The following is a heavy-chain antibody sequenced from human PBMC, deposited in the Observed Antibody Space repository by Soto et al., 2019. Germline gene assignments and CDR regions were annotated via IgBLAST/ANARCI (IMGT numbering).Heavy chain of an antibody. CDR2: IYYSGST. CDR1: GGSITSGSYY. J-gene: IGHJ6*02. V-gene: IGHV4-39*07. CDR3: ARVCGGDCHYGMDV. Sequence: SETLSLTCTVSGGSITSGSYYWGWIRQPPGKGLEWIGSIYYSGSTYYNPSLKSRVTISVDTSKNQFSLKLSSVTAADTAVYYCARVCGGDCHYGMDVWGQGTTVTVSS. D-gene: IGHD2-21*02.